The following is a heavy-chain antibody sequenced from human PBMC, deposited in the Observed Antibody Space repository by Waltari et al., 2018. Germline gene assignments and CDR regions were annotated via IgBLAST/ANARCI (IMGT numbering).Heavy chain of an antibody. J-gene: IGHJ4*02. CDR2: ISFDGSNK. CDR3: AKESHPVRGWFGDDAALDF. D-gene: IGHD3-10*01. CDR1: GFAFSTYG. V-gene: IGHV3-30*18. Sequence: QVQLVESGGGVVQPGRSLRLSCETSGFAFSTYGMHWVRQPPGKGLEWVAFISFDGSNKYYVDSLKGRFAISRDNSKNTVFLQMNSLRTDDTAVYYCAKESHPVRGWFGDDAALDFWGQGTLVTVSS.